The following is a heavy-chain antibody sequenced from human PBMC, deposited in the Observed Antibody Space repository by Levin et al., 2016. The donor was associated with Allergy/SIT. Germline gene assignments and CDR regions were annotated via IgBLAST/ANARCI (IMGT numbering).Heavy chain of an antibody. V-gene: IGHV4-4*02. Sequence: SETLSLTCAVSGGSISSSNWWSWVRQPPGKGLEWIGEIYHSGSTNYNPSLKSRVTISVDKSKNQFSLKLSSVTAADTAVYYCARDVVVWGSGESHQQHINWGQGTLVTVSS. CDR3: ARDVVVWGSGESHQQHIN. D-gene: IGHD3-10*01. CDR1: GGSISSSNW. J-gene: IGHJ4*02. CDR2: IYHSGST.